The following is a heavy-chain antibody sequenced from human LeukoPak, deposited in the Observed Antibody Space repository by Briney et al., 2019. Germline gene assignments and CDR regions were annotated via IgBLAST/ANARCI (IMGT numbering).Heavy chain of an antibody. CDR1: GFTFSSYW. CDR3: ARGRPHGNDY. V-gene: IGHV3-74*01. Sequence: GGSLRLSCAAFGFTFSSYWMNWVRQAPGKGLVWVSRIASDGSSTTYADSVKGRFSISRDNAKNTLYLQMNSLRVEDTAVYYCARGRPHGNDYWGQGTLVTVSS. D-gene: IGHD4-23*01. J-gene: IGHJ4*02. CDR2: IASDGSST.